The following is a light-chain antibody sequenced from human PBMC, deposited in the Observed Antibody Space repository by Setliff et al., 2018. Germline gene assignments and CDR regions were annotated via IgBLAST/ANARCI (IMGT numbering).Light chain of an antibody. CDR2: EVS. Sequence: QSALTQHASVSGSPGQSITISCTGTSSDVGSYNLVSWYQQFPGKAPKLMIYEVSKRPSGVSNRFSGSKSGNTASLTISGLQAEDEADYYCCSYAGSRTYVIFGGGTKVTVL. V-gene: IGLV2-23*02. CDR3: CSYAGSRTYVI. J-gene: IGLJ2*01. CDR1: SSDVGSYNL.